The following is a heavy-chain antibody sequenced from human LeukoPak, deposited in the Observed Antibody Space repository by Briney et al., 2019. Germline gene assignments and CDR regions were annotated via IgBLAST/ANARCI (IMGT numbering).Heavy chain of an antibody. CDR2: ISSSGSTI. CDR3: ARDGYYYDSSGYSPFDY. D-gene: IGHD3-22*01. V-gene: IGHV3-48*03. Sequence: GGSLRLSCAASGFTFSSYEMNWVRQAPGKGLEWVSYISSSGSTIYYADSAKGRFTISRDNAKNSLYLQMNSLRAEDTAVYYCARDGYYYDSSGYSPFDYWGQGTLVTVSS. J-gene: IGHJ4*02. CDR1: GFTFSSYE.